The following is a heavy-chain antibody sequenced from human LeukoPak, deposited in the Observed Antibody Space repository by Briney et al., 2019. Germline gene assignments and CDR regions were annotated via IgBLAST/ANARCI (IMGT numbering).Heavy chain of an antibody. CDR3: AKSQSSGWSYNYYYGMDV. Sequence: GGSLRLSCAASGFMFSNFAMSWVRQAPGKGLEWVSAISGSGGSTYFADSVKGRVAISRDNSKNTLDLQMNSLRVEDTAVYYCAKSQSSGWSYNYYYGMDVWGQGTTVSVPS. D-gene: IGHD6-13*01. CDR1: GFMFSNFA. CDR2: ISGSGGST. J-gene: IGHJ6*02. V-gene: IGHV3-23*01.